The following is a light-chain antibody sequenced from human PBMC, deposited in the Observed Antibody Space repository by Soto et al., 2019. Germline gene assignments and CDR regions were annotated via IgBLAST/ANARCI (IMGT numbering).Light chain of an antibody. CDR3: QSYDSRLSGSV. J-gene: IGLJ1*01. CDR2: GNI. CDR1: SSNIGAGYD. V-gene: IGLV1-40*01. Sequence: VLTQPPSVSGAPGQTVTISCTGSSSNIGAGYDAHWYQHLPGTAPKLLIYGNINRPSGVPDRFSGSKSGTSASLAITGLQADDEADYYCQSYDSRLSGSVFGTGTKVTVL.